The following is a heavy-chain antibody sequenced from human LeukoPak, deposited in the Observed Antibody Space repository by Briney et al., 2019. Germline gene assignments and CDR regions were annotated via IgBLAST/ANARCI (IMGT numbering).Heavy chain of an antibody. V-gene: IGHV1-2*04. D-gene: IGHD4-23*01. CDR3: ARGYVGNPSHNWFDP. J-gene: IGHJ5*02. CDR2: INPNSGGT. CDR1: GYTFTSYY. Sequence: ASVKVSCKASGYTFTSYYMHWVRQAPGQGLEWMGWINPNSGGTNYAQKFQGWVTMTRDTSISTAHMELSRLRSADTAVYYCARGYVGNPSHNWFDPWGQGTGVTVSS.